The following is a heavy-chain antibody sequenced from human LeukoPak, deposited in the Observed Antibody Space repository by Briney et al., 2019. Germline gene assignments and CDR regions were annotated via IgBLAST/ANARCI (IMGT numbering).Heavy chain of an antibody. CDR2: IIPIFGTA. J-gene: IGHJ6*03. V-gene: IGHV1-69*01. CDR1: GGTFSSYA. Sequence: GSSVKVSCKASGGTFSSYAISWVRQAPGQGLEWMGGIIPIFGTANYAQKFQGRVTITADESTSTAYMELSSLRSEDTAVYYCASISSSWYDDYYYYYIDVWGKGTTVTVSS. D-gene: IGHD6-13*01. CDR3: ASISSSWYDDYYYYYIDV.